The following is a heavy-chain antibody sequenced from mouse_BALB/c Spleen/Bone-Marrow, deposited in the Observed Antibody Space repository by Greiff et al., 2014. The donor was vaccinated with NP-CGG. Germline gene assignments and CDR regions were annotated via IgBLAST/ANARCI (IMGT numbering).Heavy chain of an antibody. CDR1: GFNIKDTY. CDR3: ARYSYGSSYFDY. CDR2: IDPANGNT. V-gene: IGHV14-3*02. J-gene: IGHJ2*01. D-gene: IGHD1-1*01. Sequence: VQLQQPGAELVKPGASVKLSCTASGFNIKDTYMHWVKQRPEQGLEWIGRIDPANGNTKYDPKFQGKATITADTSSNTAYLQLSSLTSEDTAVYYCARYSYGSSYFDYWGQGTTLTVSA.